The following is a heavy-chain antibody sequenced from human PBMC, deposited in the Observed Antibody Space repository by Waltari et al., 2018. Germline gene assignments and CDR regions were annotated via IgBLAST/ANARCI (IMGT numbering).Heavy chain of an antibody. CDR2: ISDYNGET. CDR1: GYTFTSYG. Sequence: QARLVQSGAEVKKPGASLKVSCKASGYTFTSYGISWVRQAPGQGLEWMGRISDYNGETRSTNYRVTMNRDDSTSTAYLELSSLRSDDTAVYYCARTVATPVWDASDIWGQGTMVSVSS. CDR3: ARTVATPVWDASDI. V-gene: IGHV1-18*01. D-gene: IGHD3-16*01. J-gene: IGHJ3*02.